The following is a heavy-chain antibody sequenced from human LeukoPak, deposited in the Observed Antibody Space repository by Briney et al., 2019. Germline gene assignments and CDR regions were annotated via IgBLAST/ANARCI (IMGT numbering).Heavy chain of an antibody. Sequence: GGSLRLSCAASGFTFSSYAMSWVRQAPGKGLEWVSAISGSGGSTYYADSVKGRFTISRDNSNNMLYLQMNSLRAEDTAVYYCAKAPRGFQWFMDYWGQGALVTVSS. CDR2: ISGSGGST. D-gene: IGHD2-8*02. V-gene: IGHV3-23*01. CDR3: AKAPRGFQWFMDY. J-gene: IGHJ4*02. CDR1: GFTFSSYA.